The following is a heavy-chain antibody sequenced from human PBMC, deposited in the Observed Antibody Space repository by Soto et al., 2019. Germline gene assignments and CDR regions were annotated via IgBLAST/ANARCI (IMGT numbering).Heavy chain of an antibody. J-gene: IGHJ4*02. D-gene: IGHD3-3*01. CDR1: GFTFTSSA. Sequence: SVKVSCKASGFTFTSSAVQWVRLARGQRLEWIGWIVVGSGNTNYAQKFQERVTITRDMSTSTAYMELSSLRSEDTAVYYCAAEDYDFWSGYLEYFDYWGQGTLVTVSS. V-gene: IGHV1-58*01. CDR3: AAEDYDFWSGYLEYFDY. CDR2: IVVGSGNT.